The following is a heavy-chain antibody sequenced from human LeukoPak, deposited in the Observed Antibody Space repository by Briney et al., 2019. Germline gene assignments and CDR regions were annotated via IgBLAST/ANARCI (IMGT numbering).Heavy chain of an antibody. V-gene: IGHV1-18*01. CDR3: ARDPVFYDFWSGPYPFSVAFDI. CDR2: ISAYNGNT. D-gene: IGHD3-3*01. Sequence: ASVKVSCKASGYTFTSYGISWVRQAPGQGLEWMGWISAYNGNTNYAQKLQGRVTMTTDTSTSTAYMELRSLRSDDTAVYYCARDPVFYDFWSGPYPFSVAFDIWGQGTMVTVSS. J-gene: IGHJ3*02. CDR1: GYTFTSYG.